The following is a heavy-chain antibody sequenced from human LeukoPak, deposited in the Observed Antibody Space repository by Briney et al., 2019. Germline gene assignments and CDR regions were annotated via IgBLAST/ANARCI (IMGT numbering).Heavy chain of an antibody. CDR3: ARDWRIWFGELLYADAFDI. D-gene: IGHD3-10*01. Sequence: GGSLRLSCAASGFTFSDYYMSWIRQAPGKGLEWVSYISSSGSTIYYADPVKGRFTISRDNAKNSLYLQMNSPRAEDTAVYYCARDWRIWFGELLYADAFDIWGQGTMVTVSS. CDR2: ISSSGSTI. V-gene: IGHV3-11*04. J-gene: IGHJ3*02. CDR1: GFTFSDYY.